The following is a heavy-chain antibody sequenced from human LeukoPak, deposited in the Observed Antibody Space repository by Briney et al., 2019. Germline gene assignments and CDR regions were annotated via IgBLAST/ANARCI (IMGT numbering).Heavy chain of an antibody. Sequence: PSETLSLTCAVYGGSFSGYYWSWIRQPPGKGLEWIGSIYHSGSTYYNPSLKSRVTISVDTSKNQFSLKLSSVTAADTAVYYCARTYYYMDVWGKGTTVTVSS. J-gene: IGHJ6*03. CDR2: IYHSGST. CDR3: ARTYYYMDV. V-gene: IGHV4-34*01. CDR1: GGSFSGYY.